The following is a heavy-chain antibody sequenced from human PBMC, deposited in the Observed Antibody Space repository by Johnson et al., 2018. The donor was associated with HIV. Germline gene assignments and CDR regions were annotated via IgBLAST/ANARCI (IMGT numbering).Heavy chain of an antibody. CDR1: GFTFSSYG. Sequence: VQLVESGGGFVQPGGSLRLSCAASGFTFSSYGVHWVRQAPGRGLEYVSSISSNGGVTFYANSVKGRFTISRDNSKNTLYLQMNSLRAEDPAVYYCARDLLSRAFDIWGQGTMVTVSS. J-gene: IGHJ3*02. CDR2: ISSNGGVT. V-gene: IGHV3-64*01. CDR3: ARDLLSRAFDI.